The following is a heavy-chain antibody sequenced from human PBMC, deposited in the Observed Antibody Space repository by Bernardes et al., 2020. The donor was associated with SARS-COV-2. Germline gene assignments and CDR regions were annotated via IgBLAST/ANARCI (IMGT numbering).Heavy chain of an antibody. Sequence: GGSLRLSCAASGFTFSSYAMSWVRQAPGKGLEWVSAISGSGGSTYYADSVKGRFTISRDNSKNTLYLQMNSLRAEDTAVYYCAKSRKSGVTMVRGVIILPFDYWGQGTLVTVSS. V-gene: IGHV3-23*01. J-gene: IGHJ4*02. D-gene: IGHD3-10*01. CDR2: ISGSGGST. CDR3: AKSRKSGVTMVRGVIILPFDY. CDR1: GFTFSSYA.